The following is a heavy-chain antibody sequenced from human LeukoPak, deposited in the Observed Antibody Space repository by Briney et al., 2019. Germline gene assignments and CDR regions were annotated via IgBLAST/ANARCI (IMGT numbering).Heavy chain of an antibody. V-gene: IGHV3-23*01. CDR3: AKDNGGTDYVWGSYGGYFDY. Sequence: PGGSLRLSCAASGFTFSSYAMSWVRQAPGKGLEWVSAISGSGGSTYYADSVKGRFTISRDNSKNTLYLQMNSLRAEDTAVYYCAKDNGGTDYVWGSYGGYFDYWGQGTLVTVSS. CDR2: ISGSGGST. CDR1: GFTFSSYA. J-gene: IGHJ4*02. D-gene: IGHD3-16*01.